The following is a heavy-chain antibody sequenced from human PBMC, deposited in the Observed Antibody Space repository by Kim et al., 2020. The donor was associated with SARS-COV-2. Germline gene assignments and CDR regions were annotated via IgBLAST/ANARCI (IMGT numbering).Heavy chain of an antibody. J-gene: IGHJ2*01. V-gene: IGHV3-23*03. CDR3: AKDLGNRGYPYLYLDL. D-gene: IGHD5-18*01. Sequence: YVKCRFTISRDNSKNTLYLQMSSLRAEDTAIYYCAKDLGNRGYPYLYLDLWGRGTLVTVSS.